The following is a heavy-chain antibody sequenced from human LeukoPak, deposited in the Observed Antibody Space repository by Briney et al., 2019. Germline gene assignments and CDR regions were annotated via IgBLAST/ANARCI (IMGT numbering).Heavy chain of an antibody. CDR3: ADLGITMIGGV. J-gene: IGHJ6*04. Sequence: GGSLRPSCAASGFTFSSYVMHWVRQAPGKGLEWVAIISYDGSNEYYAASVKCRFTISRDNSKNTLYLQMNSLRAEDPAVYYCADLGITMIGGVWGKGTTVTISS. CDR2: ISYDGSNE. CDR1: GFTFSSYV. D-gene: IGHD3-10*02. V-gene: IGHV3-30*04.